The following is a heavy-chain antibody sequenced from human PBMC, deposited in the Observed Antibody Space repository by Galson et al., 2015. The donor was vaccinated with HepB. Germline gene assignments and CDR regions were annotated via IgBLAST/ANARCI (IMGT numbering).Heavy chain of an antibody. Sequence: SVKVSCKASGYTFTSYAMHWVRQAPGQRLEWMGWINAGNGNTKYSQKFQGRVTITRDTSASTAYMELSSLRSEDTAVYYCARGDGYSGYDLSDYWGQGTLVTVSS. V-gene: IGHV1-3*01. D-gene: IGHD5-12*01. CDR1: GYTFTSYA. CDR2: INAGNGNT. J-gene: IGHJ4*02. CDR3: ARGDGYSGYDLSDY.